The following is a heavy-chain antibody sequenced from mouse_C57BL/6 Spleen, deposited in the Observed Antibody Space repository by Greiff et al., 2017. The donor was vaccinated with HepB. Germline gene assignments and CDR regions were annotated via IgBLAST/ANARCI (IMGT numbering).Heavy chain of an antibody. CDR3: AIVTTVVATDFDY. V-gene: IGHV1-50*01. CDR1: GYTFTSYW. D-gene: IGHD1-1*01. Sequence: VKLQQPGAELVKPGASVKLSCKASGYTFTSYWMQWVKQRPGQGLEWIGEIDPSDSYTNYNQKFKGKATLTVDTSSSTAYMQLSSLTSEDSAVYYCAIVTTVVATDFDYWGQGTTLTVSS. J-gene: IGHJ2*01. CDR2: IDPSDSYT.